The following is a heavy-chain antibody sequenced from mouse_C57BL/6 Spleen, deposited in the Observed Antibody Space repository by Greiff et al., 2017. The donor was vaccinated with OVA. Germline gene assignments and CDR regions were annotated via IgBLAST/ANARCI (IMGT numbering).Heavy chain of an antibody. CDR3: ARGPERGGYYYAMDY. CDR2: IYPGSGNT. V-gene: IGHV1-84*01. J-gene: IGHJ4*01. CDR1: GYTFTDYY. Sequence: QVQLKQSGPALVKPGASVKISCKASGYTFTDYYINWVKQRPGQGLEWIGWIYPGSGNTKYNEKFKGKATLTVDTSSSTAYMQLSSLTSEDSAVYFCARGPERGGYYYAMDYWGQGTSVTVSS.